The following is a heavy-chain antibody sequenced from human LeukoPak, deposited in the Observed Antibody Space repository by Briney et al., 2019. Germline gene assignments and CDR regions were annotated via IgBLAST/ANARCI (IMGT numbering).Heavy chain of an antibody. Sequence: SESLSLTCTVSGYSISSGYYWGWIRQPPGKGLEWIGSICHSGSTYYNPSLKSRVTISVDTSKNQFSLKLSSVTAADTAVYYCARVGGPTSDYWGQGTLVTVSS. CDR1: GYSISSGYY. D-gene: IGHD4-23*01. J-gene: IGHJ4*02. V-gene: IGHV4-38-2*02. CDR3: ARVGGPTSDY. CDR2: ICHSGST.